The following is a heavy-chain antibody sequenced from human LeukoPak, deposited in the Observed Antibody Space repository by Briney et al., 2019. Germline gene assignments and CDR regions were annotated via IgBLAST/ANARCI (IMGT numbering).Heavy chain of an antibody. CDR2: ISAYNGNT. V-gene: IGHV1-18*04. Sequence: ASVTVSCTASGYTFTGYYVHWVRQAPGQGLEWMGWISAYNGNTNYAQKLQGRVTMTTDTSTSTAYMELRSLRSDDTAVYYCARSQLVHFGDYYYGMDVWGQGTTVTVSS. CDR1: GYTFTGYY. CDR3: ARSQLVHFGDYYYGMDV. J-gene: IGHJ6*02. D-gene: IGHD6-13*01.